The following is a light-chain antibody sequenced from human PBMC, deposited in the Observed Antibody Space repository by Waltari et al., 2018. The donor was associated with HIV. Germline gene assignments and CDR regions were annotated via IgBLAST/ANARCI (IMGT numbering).Light chain of an antibody. Sequence: DIVMTKSPDSLAMSLGETATINCKSSQRIVYSSQKKKYLAWYQQKPGQPPKLLLYWASTRESGVPDRFSGSGSGTDFTLTIGSLQAEDVAVDYCQQYYSSPYTLGQGTKLGIK. V-gene: IGKV4-1*01. CDR3: QQYYSSPYT. CDR2: WAS. CDR1: QRIVYSSQKKKY. J-gene: IGKJ2*01.